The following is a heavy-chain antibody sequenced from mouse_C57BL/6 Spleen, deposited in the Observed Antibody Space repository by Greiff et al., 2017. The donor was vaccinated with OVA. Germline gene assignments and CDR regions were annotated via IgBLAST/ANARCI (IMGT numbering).Heavy chain of an antibody. D-gene: IGHD6-2*01. Sequence: QVQLQQPGAELVMPGASVKLSCKASGYTFTSYWMHWVMQRPGQGLEWIGEIDPSDSYTNYNQKFKGKSTLTVDKSSSTAYMQLSSLTSEDSAVDYCARGRSLDYWGQGTTLTVSS. CDR1: GYTFTSYW. CDR2: IDPSDSYT. V-gene: IGHV1-69*01. CDR3: ARGRSLDY. J-gene: IGHJ2*01.